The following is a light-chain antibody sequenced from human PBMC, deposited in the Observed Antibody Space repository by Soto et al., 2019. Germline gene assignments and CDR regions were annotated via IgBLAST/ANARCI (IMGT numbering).Light chain of an antibody. CDR3: CSYAGSHVV. CDR2: EGS. CDR1: SSDVGSYNL. Sequence: QSVLTQPASVSGSPGQSITISCTGTSSDVGSYNLVSWYQQHPGKAPKLMIYEGSKRPSGVSNRFSGSKSGNTASLTISGLQAEDEADYYCCSYAGSHVVFGGGTEVTVL. V-gene: IGLV2-23*01. J-gene: IGLJ2*01.